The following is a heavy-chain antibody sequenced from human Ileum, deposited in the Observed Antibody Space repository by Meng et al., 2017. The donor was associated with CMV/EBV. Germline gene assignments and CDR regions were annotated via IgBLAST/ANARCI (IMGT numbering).Heavy chain of an antibody. V-gene: IGHV4-39*01. Sequence: SETLSLTCTVFGDSIATSAVYWGWIRQPPGKRLEWIGTIYYGGATFYNPSLKSRVTISVDTSKNHFSLKLSSVTAADTGVYYCARQVRGFDPWGQGTLVTVSS. CDR1: GDSIATSAVY. CDR3: ARQVRGFDP. D-gene: IGHD3-10*01. J-gene: IGHJ5*02. CDR2: IYYGGAT.